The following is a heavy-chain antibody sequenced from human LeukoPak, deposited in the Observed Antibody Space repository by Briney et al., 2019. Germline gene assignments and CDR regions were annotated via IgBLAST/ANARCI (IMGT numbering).Heavy chain of an antibody. CDR2: IYTSGST. V-gene: IGHV4-4*07. CDR3: ARILRTPNYYDSSGYAFDI. CDR1: GGSISSYY. D-gene: IGHD3-22*01. J-gene: IGHJ3*02. Sequence: SETLSLTCTVSGGSISSYYWSWTRQPAGKGLEWIGRIYTSGSTNYNPSLKSRVTMSVDTSKNQFSLKLSSVAAADTAVYYCARILRTPNYYDSSGYAFDIWGQGTMVTVSS.